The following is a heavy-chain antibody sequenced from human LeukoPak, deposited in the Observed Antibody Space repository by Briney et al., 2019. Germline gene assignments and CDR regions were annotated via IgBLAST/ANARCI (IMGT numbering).Heavy chain of an antibody. Sequence: VASVKVSCKASGYTFTGYYMHWVRQAPGQELEWMGWLSPNSGDTKFAQKFQGRLTMTRDTSISTAYMELSRLRSDDTAVYYCARATDFSSWYLAYWGQGRQVTVSS. CDR2: LSPNSGDT. V-gene: IGHV1-2*02. J-gene: IGHJ4*02. D-gene: IGHD6-13*01. CDR1: GYTFTGYY. CDR3: ARATDFSSWYLAY.